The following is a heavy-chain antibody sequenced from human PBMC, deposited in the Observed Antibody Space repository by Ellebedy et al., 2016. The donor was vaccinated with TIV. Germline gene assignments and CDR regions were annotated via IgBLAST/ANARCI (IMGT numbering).Heavy chain of an antibody. D-gene: IGHD2/OR15-2a*01. CDR3: AKSAAIIENFYYMDV. J-gene: IGHJ6*03. V-gene: IGHV3-43D*03. CDR2: VSWDGGST. Sequence: GESLKISCAASGFTFDDYAMHWVRQAPGKGLEWVSLVSWDGGSTYYADSVKGRFTISRDNSKNSLSLQMNSLRAEDTALYYCAKSAAIIENFYYMDVWGKGTTVTVSS. CDR1: GFTFDDYA.